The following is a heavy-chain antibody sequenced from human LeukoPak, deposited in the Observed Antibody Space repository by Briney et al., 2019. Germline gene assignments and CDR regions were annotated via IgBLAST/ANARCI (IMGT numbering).Heavy chain of an antibody. CDR1: GFTFSSYA. Sequence: GGSLRLSCAASGFTFSSYAMSWVRQAPGKGLEWVSAISGSGGSTYYADSVKGRFTISRDNSKNTLYLQMNSLRAEDTAVYYCARLNVYLRQLVPPYFDYWGQGTLVTVSS. V-gene: IGHV3-23*01. CDR2: ISGSGGST. J-gene: IGHJ4*02. CDR3: ARLNVYLRQLVPPYFDY. D-gene: IGHD6-13*01.